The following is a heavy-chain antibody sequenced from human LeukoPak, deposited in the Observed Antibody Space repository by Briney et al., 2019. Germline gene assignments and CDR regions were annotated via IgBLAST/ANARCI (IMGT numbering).Heavy chain of an antibody. V-gene: IGHV3-48*03. J-gene: IGHJ4*02. CDR1: GFTFKNYE. Sequence: GGSLRLSCAVSGFTFKNYEMSRVRQAPGKGLEWVSYISDGGGTTHYADSVKGRFTISRDDAKNSLYLQMNNWRAEDTAIYYCARRLSVDYWGQGTLVTVSS. CDR3: ARRLSVDY. CDR2: ISDGGGTT.